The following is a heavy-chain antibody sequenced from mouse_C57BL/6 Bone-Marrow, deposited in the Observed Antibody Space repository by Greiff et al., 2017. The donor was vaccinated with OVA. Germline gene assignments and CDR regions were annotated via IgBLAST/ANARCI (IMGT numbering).Heavy chain of an antibody. CDR2: INPYNGGT. V-gene: IGHV1-19*01. CDR1: GYTFTDYY. D-gene: IGHD2-3*01. J-gene: IGHJ2*01. Sequence: EVKLMESGPVLVKPGASVKMSCKASGYTFTDYYMNWVKQSHGKSLEWIGVINPYNGGTSYNQKFKGKATLTVDKSSSTAYMELNSLTSEDSAVYYCAREGYYENYWGQGTTLTVSS. CDR3: AREGYYENY.